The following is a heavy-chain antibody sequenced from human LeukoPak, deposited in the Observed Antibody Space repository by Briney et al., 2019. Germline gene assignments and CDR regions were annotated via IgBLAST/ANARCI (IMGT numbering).Heavy chain of an antibody. D-gene: IGHD3-22*01. CDR1: GFTFDDYA. J-gene: IGHJ4*02. CDR2: ISGDGGST. V-gene: IGHV3-43*02. Sequence: PGGSLRLSCAASGFTFDDYAMHWVRQAPGKGLEWVSLISGDGGSTYYADSVKGRFTISRDNSKNSLCLQMNSLRTEDTALYYCAKGTQYYYDSSGYYVGYFDYWGQGTLVTVSS. CDR3: AKGTQYYYDSSGYYVGYFDY.